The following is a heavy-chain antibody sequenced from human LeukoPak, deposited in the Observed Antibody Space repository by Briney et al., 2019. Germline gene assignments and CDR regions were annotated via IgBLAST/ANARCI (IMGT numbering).Heavy chain of an antibody. V-gene: IGHV4-59*08. CDR1: GGSTSSYY. J-gene: IGHJ5*02. CDR3: ARRSRDGYNFHWFDP. D-gene: IGHD5-24*01. Sequence: SETLSLTCTVSGGSTSSYYWSWIRQPPGKGLEWIGYIYYSGSTNYNPSLKSRVTISVDTSKNQFSLKLSSVTAADTAVYYCARRSRDGYNFHWFDPWGQGTLVTVSS. CDR2: IYYSGST.